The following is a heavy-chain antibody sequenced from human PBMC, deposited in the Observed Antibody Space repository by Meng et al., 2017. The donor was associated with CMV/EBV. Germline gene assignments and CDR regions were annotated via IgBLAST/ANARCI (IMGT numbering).Heavy chain of an antibody. V-gene: IGHV3-21*01. CDR1: GFTFSSYS. Sequence: GESLKISCAASGFTFSSYSMNWVRQAPGKGLEWVSSISSSSSCIYYADSVKGRFTISRDNAKNSLYLQMNSLRAEDTAVYYCARDQYDFWSGYFPSDGMDVWGQGTTVTVSS. J-gene: IGHJ6*02. D-gene: IGHD3-3*01. CDR3: ARDQYDFWSGYFPSDGMDV. CDR2: ISSSSSCI.